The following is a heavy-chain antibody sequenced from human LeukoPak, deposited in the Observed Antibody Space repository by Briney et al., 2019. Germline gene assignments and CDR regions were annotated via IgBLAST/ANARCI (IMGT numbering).Heavy chain of an antibody. J-gene: IGHJ4*02. CDR2: LYPGDSDT. CDR3: ARQKGGSRSFNDY. V-gene: IGHV5-51*01. CDR1: GYSFPSYW. D-gene: IGHD1-26*01. Sequence: GESLKISCKGTGYSFPSYWIGWVRQMPGKGLEWGGVLYPGDSDTRYSPSFQGQVTISVDKSISTAYLQWSSLRGSDTAMYYCARQKGGSRSFNDYWGQGTPVTVSS.